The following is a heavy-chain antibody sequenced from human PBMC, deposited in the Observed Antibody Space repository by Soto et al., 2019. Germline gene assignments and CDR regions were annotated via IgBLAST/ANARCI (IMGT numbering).Heavy chain of an antibody. CDR1: GGSISSGDYY. D-gene: IGHD3-16*01. CDR2: IYYSGST. V-gene: IGHV4-30-4*01. CDR3: ARDGPRWGGWFDP. J-gene: IGHJ5*02. Sequence: QVQLQESGPGLVKPSQTLSLTCTVSGGSISSGDYYWSWIRQPPGKGLEWIGYIYYSGSTNNNPSLKSRVTISVDTSKNQFSLKLSSVTAADTAVYYCARDGPRWGGWFDPWGQGTLVTVSS.